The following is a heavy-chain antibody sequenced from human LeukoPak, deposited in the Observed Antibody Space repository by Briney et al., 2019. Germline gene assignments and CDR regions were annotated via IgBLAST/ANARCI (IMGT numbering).Heavy chain of an antibody. CDR2: ISYDGSNK. J-gene: IGHJ4*02. V-gene: IGHV3-30-3*01. Sequence: GRSLRLSCAASRFTFSSYAMHWVRQAPGKGLEWVAVISYDGSNKYYADSVKGRFTISRDNSKNTLYLQMNSLRAEDTAVYYCARDRSRELWFGELLYWGQGTLVTVSS. CDR3: ARDRSRELWFGELLY. D-gene: IGHD3-10*01. CDR1: RFTFSSYA.